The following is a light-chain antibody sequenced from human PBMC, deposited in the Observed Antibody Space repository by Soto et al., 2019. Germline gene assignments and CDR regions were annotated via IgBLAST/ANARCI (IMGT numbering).Light chain of an antibody. CDR2: EVS. CDR3: MQSIQFPIT. CDR1: RSLLHSDGKTY. Sequence: DIVLTQTPLSLSVTPLQPASISCXPSRSLLHSDGKTYLYWYLQKPGHPPQLMIYEVSNRLSGVPDRFSGSGSGTDFTLKISRVEAEDVGVYYCMQSIQFPITFGQGTRLEIK. V-gene: IGKV2D-29*01. J-gene: IGKJ5*01.